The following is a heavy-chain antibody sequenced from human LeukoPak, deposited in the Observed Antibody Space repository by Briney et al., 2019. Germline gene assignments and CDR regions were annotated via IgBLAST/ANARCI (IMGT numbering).Heavy chain of an antibody. CDR1: ESTFSTYA. Sequence: PGGSLRLSCVSTESTFSTYANTWIRQAPGKGLEWVSAVSGSDANTYYAESVKGRFTITRDNPKNTLYLQMNSLRADATAIGYCAHLSYYDDNGKVGYWGQGTLVTVSS. CDR3: AHLSYYDDNGKVGY. D-gene: IGHD3-22*01. J-gene: IGHJ4*02. V-gene: IGHV3-23*01. CDR2: VSGSDANT.